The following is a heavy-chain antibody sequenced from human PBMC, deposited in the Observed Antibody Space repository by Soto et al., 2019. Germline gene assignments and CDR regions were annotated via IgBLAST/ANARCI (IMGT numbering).Heavy chain of an antibody. CDR3: VVHSTRIAVADPVYYFDY. CDR1: GGTFSSYA. V-gene: IGHV1-69*13. D-gene: IGHD6-19*01. J-gene: IGHJ4*02. CDR2: IIPIFGTA. Sequence: GASVKVSCKASGGTFSSYAISWVRQAPGQGLEWMGGIIPIFGTANYAQKFQGRVTITADESTSTAYMELSSLRSEDTAVYYCVVHSTRIAVADPVYYFDYWGQGTLVTVSS.